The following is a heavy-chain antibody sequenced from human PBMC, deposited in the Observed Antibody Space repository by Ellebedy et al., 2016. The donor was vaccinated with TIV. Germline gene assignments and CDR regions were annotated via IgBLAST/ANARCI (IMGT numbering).Heavy chain of an antibody. D-gene: IGHD6-13*01. CDR3: ARDPTSNSWYRFDY. J-gene: IGHJ4*02. V-gene: IGHV1-69*13. Sequence: AASVKVSCKASGGTFSSYAISWVRQAPGQGLEWMGGIIPIFGTANYAQKFQDRVTITADESTSTAYMELSRLRSDDTAVYYCARDPTSNSWYRFDYWGQGTLVTVSS. CDR1: GGTFSSYA. CDR2: IIPIFGTA.